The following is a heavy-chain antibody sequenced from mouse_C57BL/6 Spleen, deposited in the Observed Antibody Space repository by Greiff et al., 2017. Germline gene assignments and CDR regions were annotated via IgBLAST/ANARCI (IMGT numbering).Heavy chain of an antibody. CDR1: GYTFPSYW. CDR3: ARSLGSSYEDYAMDY. D-gene: IGHD1-1*01. CDR2: IDPSDSYT. V-gene: IGHV1-69*01. Sequence: QVQLQQPGAELVMPGASVKLSCKASGYTFPSYWMHWVKQRPGQGLEWIGEIDPSDSYTHYNQKFKGKSTLTVDKSSSTAYMQLISLTSEDSAVYYCARSLGSSYEDYAMDYWGQGTSVTVSS. J-gene: IGHJ4*01.